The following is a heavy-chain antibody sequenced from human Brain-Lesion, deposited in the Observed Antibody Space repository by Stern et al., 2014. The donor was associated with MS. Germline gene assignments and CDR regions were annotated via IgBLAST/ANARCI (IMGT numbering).Heavy chain of an antibody. D-gene: IGHD2/OR15-2a*01. Sequence: VQLVESGGGVVQPGRPLRLSCVASGFTFGSCAMHWVRQAPGKGLEWVACVSYDGSNKYYADSVKGRFTISRDNSQNTLYMQMSSLRPEDTAVYYCAKDRQYLTYFFDHWGQGSLVTVSS. J-gene: IGHJ5*02. CDR1: GFTFGSCA. CDR3: AKDRQYLTYFFDH. V-gene: IGHV3-30*18. CDR2: VSYDGSNK.